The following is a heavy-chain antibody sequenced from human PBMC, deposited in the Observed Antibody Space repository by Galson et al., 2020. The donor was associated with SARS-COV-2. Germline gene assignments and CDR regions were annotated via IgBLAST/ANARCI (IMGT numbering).Heavy chain of an antibody. CDR2: ISSSSSTI. CDR3: AREREYSYGYTEFDP. V-gene: IGHV3-48*02. D-gene: IGHD5-18*01. J-gene: IGHJ5*02. Sequence: ETGGSLRLSCAASGFTFSSYSINWVRQAPGKGLEWVSYISSSSSTIYYADSVKGRFTISRDNAKNSLYLQMNSLRDEDTAVYYCAREREYSYGYTEFDPWGQGTLVTVSS. CDR1: GFTFSSYS.